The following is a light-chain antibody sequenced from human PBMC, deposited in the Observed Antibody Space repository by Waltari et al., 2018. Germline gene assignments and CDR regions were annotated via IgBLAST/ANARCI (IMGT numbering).Light chain of an antibody. V-gene: IGKV2-30*01. J-gene: IGKJ4*01. CDR3: MQGTHWPLT. CDR1: QSLVYSDGNTS. Sequence: DVVMTQSPLSLPVTLGQPASISCSSSQSLVYSDGNTSLNWFQQRPGQSPRRLIYKVSIRDSGVPDRFSGSGSGTDFTLRISRVEAEDVGVYYCMQGTHWPLTFGGGTKVEIK. CDR2: KVS.